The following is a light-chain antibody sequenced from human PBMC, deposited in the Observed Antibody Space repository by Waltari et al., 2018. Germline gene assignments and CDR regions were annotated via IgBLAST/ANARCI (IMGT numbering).Light chain of an antibody. Sequence: DIQMTQSPSSLSASVGDRVTITCRTSQNISSYLNWYQQKPGKAPKLLIYAASSLQSGVPSRFSGSGSGTDFTRTISSLQPEDFATYYCQQSYSAPPITFGQGTRLEIK. CDR3: QQSYSAPPIT. CDR1: QNISSY. V-gene: IGKV1-39*01. J-gene: IGKJ5*01. CDR2: AAS.